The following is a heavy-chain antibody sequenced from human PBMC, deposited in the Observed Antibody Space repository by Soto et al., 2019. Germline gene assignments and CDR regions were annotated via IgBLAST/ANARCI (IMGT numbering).Heavy chain of an antibody. CDR3: AGLARGVVVIIHGMDV. V-gene: IGHV4-39*01. CDR1: GGSTSSSSSF. J-gene: IGHJ6*02. Sequence: SETLSLTCTVSGGSTSSSSSFWGMIRQPPGKGLEWIGSIYYSGSTYYNPSLKSRVTISVDTSKNQFSLKLSSVTAVDTAVYYCAGLARGVVVIIHGMDVWGQGTTVT. D-gene: IGHD3-22*01. CDR2: IYYSGST.